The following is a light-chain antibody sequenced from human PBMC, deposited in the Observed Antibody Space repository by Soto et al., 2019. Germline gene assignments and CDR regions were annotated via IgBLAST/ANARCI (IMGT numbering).Light chain of an antibody. J-gene: IGKJ2*01. CDR1: RGISSY. V-gene: IGKV1-9*01. CDR2: AAS. CDR3: QQLHSFSYT. Sequence: DIQLTQSPSFLSASVGDRVTITCRASRGISSYLAWYQQKPGKAPKLLIHAASTLQSGVPSRFTGSRSGTEFTLTISSLQPEDFATYYCQQLHSFSYTFGQGTKLEIK.